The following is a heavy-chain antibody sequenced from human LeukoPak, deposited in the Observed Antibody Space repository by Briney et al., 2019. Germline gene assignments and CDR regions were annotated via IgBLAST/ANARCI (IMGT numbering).Heavy chain of an antibody. CDR2: ISGSGGST. J-gene: IGHJ4*02. CDR1: GFTFSSYA. D-gene: IGHD3-22*01. CDR3: AKDSFSYYYDSSGYSQFDY. Sequence: GGSLRLSCAASGFTFSSYAMSWVRRAPGKGLEWVSAISGSGGSTYYADSVKGRFTISRDNSKNTLYLQMNSLRAEGTAVYYCAKDSFSYYYDSSGYSQFDYWGQGTLVTVSS. V-gene: IGHV3-23*01.